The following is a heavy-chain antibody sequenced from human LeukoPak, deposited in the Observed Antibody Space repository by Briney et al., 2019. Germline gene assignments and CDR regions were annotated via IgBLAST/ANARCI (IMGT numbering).Heavy chain of an antibody. J-gene: IGHJ4*02. CDR2: ISYDGSIK. V-gene: IGHV3-30*18. CDR1: GFTFSSYG. D-gene: IGHD2-15*01. CDR3: TKVASLCSGGSCYFDY. Sequence: PGGSLRLSCAASGFTFSSYGMHWVRQAPGKGLEWVAVISYDGSIKYYADSVKGRFTISRDSSKNTLYLQMNSLRAEDTAVYYCTKVASLCSGGSCYFDYWGQGTLVTVSS.